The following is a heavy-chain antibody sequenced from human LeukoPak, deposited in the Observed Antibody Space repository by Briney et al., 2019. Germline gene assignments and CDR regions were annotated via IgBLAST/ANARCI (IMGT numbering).Heavy chain of an antibody. Sequence: GSSVKVSCKASGGTFSSYAISWVRQAPGQGLEWMGRIIPILGTANYAQKFQGRVTITADKSTSTAYMELSSLRSEDTAVYYCARARAGAAPRGPGDYYYYGMDVWGQGTTVTVSS. D-gene: IGHD1-26*01. CDR2: IIPILGTA. CDR3: ARARAGAAPRGPGDYYYYGMDV. J-gene: IGHJ6*02. V-gene: IGHV1-69*04. CDR1: GGTFSSYA.